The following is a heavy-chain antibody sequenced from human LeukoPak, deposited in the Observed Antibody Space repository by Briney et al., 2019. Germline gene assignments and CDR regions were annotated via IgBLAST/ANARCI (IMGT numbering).Heavy chain of an antibody. Sequence: GGSLRLSCAASGFTFSNYAMHWVRQAPGKGLEWVADISYDGSNKNYGDSVKGRFTISRDNSKKTLYLQMNSLRAEDTAVYYCARGLFRFCSSGSCLSPFDYWGQGTLVTVSS. D-gene: IGHD2-15*01. J-gene: IGHJ4*02. CDR3: ARGLFRFCSSGSCLSPFDY. CDR1: GFTFSNYA. V-gene: IGHV3-30*04. CDR2: ISYDGSNK.